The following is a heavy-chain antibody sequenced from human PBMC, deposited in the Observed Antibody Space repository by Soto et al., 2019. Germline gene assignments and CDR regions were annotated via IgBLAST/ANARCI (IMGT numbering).Heavy chain of an antibody. J-gene: IGHJ4*02. CDR1: GGTFSSYA. Sequence: SVKVSCKTSGGTFSSYAISWLRQAPGQGLEWMGGIIPMFGTANYAQKFQGRVTITADESTSTAYMELSSLRSEDTAVYYCARSRANYYDSRGYYYSTFDYWGQGTLVTLSS. CDR2: IIPMFGTA. CDR3: ARSRANYYDSRGYYYSTFDY. V-gene: IGHV1-69*13. D-gene: IGHD3-22*01.